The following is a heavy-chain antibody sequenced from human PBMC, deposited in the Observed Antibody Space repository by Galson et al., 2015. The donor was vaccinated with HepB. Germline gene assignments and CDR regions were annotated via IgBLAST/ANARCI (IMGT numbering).Heavy chain of an antibody. V-gene: IGHV4-34*01. CDR1: GGSFSGYY. Sequence: ETLSLTCAVYGGSFSGYYWSWIRQPPGKGLEWIGEINHSGITNYNPSLRRRVTISVDTSKNQFSLKLRSVTAADTAVYYCASRRYFDWLLPTHFDYWGQGTLVTVSS. D-gene: IGHD3-9*01. CDR2: INHSGIT. J-gene: IGHJ4*02. CDR3: ASRRYFDWLLPTHFDY.